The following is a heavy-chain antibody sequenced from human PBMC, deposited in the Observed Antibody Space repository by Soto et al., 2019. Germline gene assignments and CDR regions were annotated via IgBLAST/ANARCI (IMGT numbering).Heavy chain of an antibody. CDR3: ARPLWRNDYTWGYFDL. Sequence: QVQLVESGGGVVQPGRSLRLSCAASGFTFSSYAMHWVRQAPGKGLEWVAVISYDGSNKYYADSVKGRYTISRDNSKNTLYRQMNRLRAEDTAVYYCARPLWRNDYTWGYFDLWGRGTLVTVSS. CDR1: GFTFSSYA. J-gene: IGHJ2*01. CDR2: ISYDGSNK. V-gene: IGHV3-30-3*01. D-gene: IGHD4-4*01.